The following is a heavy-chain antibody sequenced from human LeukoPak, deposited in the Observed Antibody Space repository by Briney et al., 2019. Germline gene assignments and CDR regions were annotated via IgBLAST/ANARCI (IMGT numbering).Heavy chain of an antibody. CDR3: AREVAVAGTNYFDY. D-gene: IGHD6-19*01. CDR1: GGSISSSNW. CDR2: IYHSGST. V-gene: IGHV4-4*02. Sequence: SETLSLTCAVSGGSISSSNWWSWVRQPPGKGLEWIGEIYHSGSTNYNPSLKSRVTISVDKSKNQFSLKLSPVTAADTAVYYCAREVAVAGTNYFDYWGQGTLVTVSS. J-gene: IGHJ4*02.